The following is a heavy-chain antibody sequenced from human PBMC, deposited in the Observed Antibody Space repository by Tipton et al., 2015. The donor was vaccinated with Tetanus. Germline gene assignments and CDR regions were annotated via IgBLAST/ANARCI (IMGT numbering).Heavy chain of an antibody. CDR2: IYYTGST. CDR3: AIFNWGFEWYLDP. J-gene: IGHJ2*01. Sequence: TLSLTCTVSGASSTSGDYYWAWIRQPPGKGPEWIGSIYYTGSTYYNPSLKSRITMSVDTSKNQFSLKLSSVMAADTALYYCAIFNWGFEWYLDPWSRGTLVTVSS. CDR1: GASSTSGDYY. D-gene: IGHD7-27*01. V-gene: IGHV4-39*07.